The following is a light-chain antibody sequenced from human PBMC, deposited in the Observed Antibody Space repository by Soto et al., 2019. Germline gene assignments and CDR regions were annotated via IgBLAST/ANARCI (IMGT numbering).Light chain of an antibody. CDR3: QQYNNWPQT. CDR1: QSASSS. V-gene: IGKV3-15*01. Sequence: ESVLTQSHCTLSLFPGERAALACSSSQSASSSPLAWYQQKPGQAPRLLIYDASTRATGIPARFSGSGSGTDFTLTISGLQSEDFAVYYCQQYNNWPQTFGQGTKVDIK. J-gene: IGKJ1*01. CDR2: DAS.